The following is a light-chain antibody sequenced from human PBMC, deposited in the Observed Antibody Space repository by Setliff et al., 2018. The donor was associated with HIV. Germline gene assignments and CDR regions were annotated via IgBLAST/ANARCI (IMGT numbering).Light chain of an antibody. CDR3: QVWDSSSDHPYV. CDR2: YDS. V-gene: IGLV3-21*04. CDR1: NIGSKS. Sequence: LTQPPSVSVAPGKTARITCGGNNIGSKSVYWYQQKPGQAPVLVIYYDSDRPSGIPERFSGSNSGNTATLTISRVEAGDEADYYCQVWDSSSDHPYVFGTGTKVTVL. J-gene: IGLJ1*01.